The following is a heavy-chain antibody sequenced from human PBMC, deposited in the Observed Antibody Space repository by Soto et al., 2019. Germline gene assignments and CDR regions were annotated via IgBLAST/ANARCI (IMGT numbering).Heavy chain of an antibody. Sequence: PVGSLRLSCVAPGFTFSNSAMYWFRQAPVNGLECVSSISSNGGSTYYADSVKGRFTISRDNSKNTLYLQMGSLRADDMAVYYCASHLYSSSLQLTLNWFDPWGQGTLVTVSS. D-gene: IGHD6-13*01. CDR1: GFTFSNSA. J-gene: IGHJ5*02. V-gene: IGHV3-64*02. CDR2: ISSNGGST. CDR3: ASHLYSSSLQLTLNWFDP.